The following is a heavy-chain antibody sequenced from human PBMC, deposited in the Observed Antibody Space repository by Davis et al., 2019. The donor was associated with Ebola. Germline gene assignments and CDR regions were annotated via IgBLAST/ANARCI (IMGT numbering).Heavy chain of an antibody. CDR2: IYPGDSDT. J-gene: IGHJ4*02. CDR3: AREFSSNFDY. Sequence: GESLKISCQASGYNFNAYWIGWVRQMPGKGLEWMGIIYPGDSDTRYSPSFQGQVTISADKSISTAYLQWSSLKASDTAMYYCAREFSSNFDYWGQGTLVTVSS. D-gene: IGHD2/OR15-2a*01. CDR1: GYNFNAYW. V-gene: IGHV5-51*01.